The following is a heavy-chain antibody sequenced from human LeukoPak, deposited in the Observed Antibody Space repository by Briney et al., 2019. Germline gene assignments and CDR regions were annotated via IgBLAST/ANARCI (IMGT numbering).Heavy chain of an antibody. D-gene: IGHD5-18*01. Sequence: KPSETLSLTCAVYGRSFSGYYWSWIRQPPGKGLEWIGEINHSGSTNYNPSLKSRVTISGDTSKKQFSLKLSSVTAADTAVYFCARVGYSYVINDWSRTGLGAYPTKYYYHMDVWGKGTTVTVSS. CDR1: GRSFSGYY. V-gene: IGHV4-34*01. CDR2: INHSGST. J-gene: IGHJ6*03. CDR3: ARVGYSYVINDWSRTGLGAYPTKYYYHMDV.